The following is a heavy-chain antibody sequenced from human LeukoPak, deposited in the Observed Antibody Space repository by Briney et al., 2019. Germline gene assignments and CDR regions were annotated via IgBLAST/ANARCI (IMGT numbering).Heavy chain of an antibody. D-gene: IGHD3-9*01. Sequence: GESLKISCKGFGYNFSNYWVGWVRQMPGEGLEWMGIIYPGYSNTRYSPSFEGQVLISADKSISTVYLHWGSLKASDTAMYFCARRGSLTSDAVDIWGQGTLVSV. CDR2: IYPGYSNT. V-gene: IGHV5-51*01. CDR1: GYNFSNYW. J-gene: IGHJ3*02. CDR3: ARRGSLTSDAVDI.